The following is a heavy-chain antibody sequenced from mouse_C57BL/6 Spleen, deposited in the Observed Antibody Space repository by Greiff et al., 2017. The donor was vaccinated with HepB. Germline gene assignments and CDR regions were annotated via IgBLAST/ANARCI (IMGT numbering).Heavy chain of an antibody. CDR1: GYAFTNYL. D-gene: IGHD1-2*01. Sequence: VQLQQSGAELVRPGTSVKVSCKASGYAFTNYLIEWVKQRPGQGLEWIGVINPGSGGTNYNEEFKGKATLTADKSSSTAYMQLSSLTSEDSAVYFCARRERLGAWFAYWGQGTLVTVSA. CDR2: INPGSGGT. J-gene: IGHJ3*01. V-gene: IGHV1-54*01. CDR3: ARRERLGAWFAY.